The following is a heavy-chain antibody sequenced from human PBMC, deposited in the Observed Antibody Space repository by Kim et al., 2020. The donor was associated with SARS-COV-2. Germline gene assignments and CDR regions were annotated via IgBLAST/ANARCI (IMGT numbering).Heavy chain of an antibody. D-gene: IGHD3-22*01. CDR2: INHSGST. J-gene: IGHJ4*02. V-gene: IGHV4-34*01. Sequence: SETLSLTCAAYGGSFSGYYWSWIRQPPGKGLEWIGEINHSGSTNYNPSLKSRVTISVDTSKNQFSLKLSSVTAADTAVYYCARGGVYYYDSSGGPALDYWGQGTLVTVSS. CDR1: GGSFSGYY. CDR3: ARGGVYYYDSSGGPALDY.